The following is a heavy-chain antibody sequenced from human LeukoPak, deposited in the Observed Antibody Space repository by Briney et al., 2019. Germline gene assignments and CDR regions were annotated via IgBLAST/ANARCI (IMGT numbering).Heavy chain of an antibody. CDR1: GYTFTSYY. Sequence: GASVKVSCKASGYTFTSYYMHWVRQAPGQGLEWMGIINPSGGSTSYAQKFQGRVTMTRGTSTSTVYMELSSLRSEDTAVYYCATGIVGAIYGMDVWGQGTTVTVSS. D-gene: IGHD1-26*01. CDR2: INPSGGST. J-gene: IGHJ6*02. CDR3: ATGIVGAIYGMDV. V-gene: IGHV1-46*01.